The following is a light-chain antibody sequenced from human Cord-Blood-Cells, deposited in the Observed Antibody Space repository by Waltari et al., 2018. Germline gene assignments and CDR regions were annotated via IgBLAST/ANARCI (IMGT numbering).Light chain of an antibody. V-gene: IGKV3-11*01. J-gene: IGKJ1*01. Sequence: IVFTQSPAPVSSSPGERATLSYRASQSVSSYLAWYQQKPGQAPRLLIYYASNRATGIPARFSGSGSGTDFTLTISSLEPEDFAVYYCQQRSNWPPTFGQGTKVEIK. CDR2: YAS. CDR1: QSVSSY. CDR3: QQRSNWPPT.